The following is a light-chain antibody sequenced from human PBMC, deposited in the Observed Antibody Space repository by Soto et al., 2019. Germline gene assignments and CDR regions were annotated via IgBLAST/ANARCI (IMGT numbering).Light chain of an antibody. CDR2: DAS. Sequence: ILMTQSPSSLSASVGDRVTITCQASQDISFCLNWYQQKPGKAPKLLIYDASNLEAGVPSRFSGSGSGTDFSFTISSLQPEDIATYYCQQYDNLPPPTFGQGTKLEI. CDR3: QQYDNLPPPT. J-gene: IGKJ2*01. CDR1: QDISFC. V-gene: IGKV1-33*01.